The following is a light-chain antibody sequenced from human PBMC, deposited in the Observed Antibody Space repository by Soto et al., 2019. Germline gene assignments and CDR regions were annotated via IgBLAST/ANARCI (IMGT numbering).Light chain of an antibody. CDR1: QSVSSSY. CDR3: QQNCSSPRN. V-gene: IGKV3-20*01. J-gene: IGKJ2*01. Sequence: EIVLTQSPGTLSLSPGERATLSCRASQSVSSSYLAWYQQKPGQAPRLLIYGASSRVTGIPERFSGSGSGTVFTLTISRLEPEDFALYYCQQNCSSPRNFGKGTKLEIK. CDR2: GAS.